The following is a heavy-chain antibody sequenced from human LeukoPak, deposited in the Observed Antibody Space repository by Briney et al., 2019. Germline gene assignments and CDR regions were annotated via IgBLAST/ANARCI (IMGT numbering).Heavy chain of an antibody. CDR3: ARDPGGY. D-gene: IGHD3-10*01. V-gene: IGHV4-59*01. CDR1: GGSISSYY. J-gene: IGHJ4*02. Sequence: SETLSLTCAVSGGSISSYYWSWIRQPPGKGLEWIGYIYYSGSTNYNPSLKSRVTISVDTSKNQFSLKLSSVTAADTAVYYCARDPGGYWGQGTLVTVSS. CDR2: IYYSGST.